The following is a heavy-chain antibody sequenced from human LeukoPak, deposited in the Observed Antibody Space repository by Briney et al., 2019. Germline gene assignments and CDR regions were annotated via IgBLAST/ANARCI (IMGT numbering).Heavy chain of an antibody. J-gene: IGHJ4*02. Sequence: SQTLSLTCAISGDSISSNGASWNWIRQSPSRGLEWLGRTYYRSQQWHSDYAPSVKGRITLNPDTSKNQFSLQLNSMTPEDTAVYYCGRETDFGVVTNWGQGTLVTVSS. CDR3: GRETDFGVVTN. D-gene: IGHD3-3*01. CDR2: TYYRSQQWHS. CDR1: GDSISSNGAS. V-gene: IGHV6-1*01.